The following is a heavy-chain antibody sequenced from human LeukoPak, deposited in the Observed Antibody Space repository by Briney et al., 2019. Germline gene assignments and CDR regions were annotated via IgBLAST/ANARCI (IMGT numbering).Heavy chain of an antibody. CDR3: ASSKAVVVVAATPAWWFDP. Sequence: SVKVSCKASGGTFSSYAISWVRQAPGQGLEWMERIIPFLGIANYAQKFQGRVTITADKSTSTAYMELSSLRSEDTAVYYCASSKAVVVVAATPAWWFDPWGQGTLVTVSS. V-gene: IGHV1-69*04. CDR1: GGTFSSYA. CDR2: IIPFLGIA. D-gene: IGHD2-15*01. J-gene: IGHJ5*02.